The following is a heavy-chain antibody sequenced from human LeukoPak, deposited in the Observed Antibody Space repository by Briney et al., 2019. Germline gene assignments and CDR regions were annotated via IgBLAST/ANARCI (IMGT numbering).Heavy chain of an antibody. CDR3: ARYYYGSGSYYALYYYYGMDV. V-gene: IGHV3-33*03. CDR1: GFTFSSYG. J-gene: IGHJ6*04. CDR2: IWYDGSNK. D-gene: IGHD3-10*01. Sequence: GRSLRLSCAASGFTFSSYGMHWVRQAPGKGLEWVAVIWYDGSNKYYADSVKGRFTISRDNAKNTLYLQMNSLRAEDTAVYYCARYYYGSGSYYALYYYYGMDVWGKGTTVTVSS.